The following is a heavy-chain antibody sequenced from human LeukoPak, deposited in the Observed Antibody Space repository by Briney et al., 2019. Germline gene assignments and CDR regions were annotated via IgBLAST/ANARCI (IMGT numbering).Heavy chain of an antibody. Sequence: QAGGSLRLSCAASGFTFSSYAMSWVRQAPGKGLEWVSAISGSGGSTYYADSVKGRFTISRDNSKNTLYLQMNSLRAEDTAVYYCAKSHYYDSSGSVYFDYWGQGTLVTVSS. CDR1: GFTFSSYA. J-gene: IGHJ4*02. D-gene: IGHD3-22*01. V-gene: IGHV3-23*01. CDR2: ISGSGGST. CDR3: AKSHYYDSSGSVYFDY.